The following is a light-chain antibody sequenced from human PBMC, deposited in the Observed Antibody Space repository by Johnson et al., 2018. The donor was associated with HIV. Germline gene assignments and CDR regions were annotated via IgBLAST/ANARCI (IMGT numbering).Light chain of an antibody. CDR3: GPWDSSLSAYV. CDR1: RSNIGNNY. Sequence: QSVLTQPPSMSAAPGQKVTISCYGSRSNIGNNYVSWYQQLPGTAPKLLIYDNNKRPSGIPDRFSGSKSGTSATLGITGLQTGDEADYYCGPWDSSLSAYVFGTGTKVTVL. V-gene: IGLV1-51*01. CDR2: DNN. J-gene: IGLJ1*01.